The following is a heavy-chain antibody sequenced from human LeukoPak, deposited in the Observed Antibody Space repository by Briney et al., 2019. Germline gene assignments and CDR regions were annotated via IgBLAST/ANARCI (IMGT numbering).Heavy chain of an antibody. D-gene: IGHD3-16*02. V-gene: IGHV3-23*01. J-gene: IGHJ4*02. Sequence: GGSLRLSCAASGFTFRTSVMSWVRQAPGKGLEWVSEISESGANTYYADSVKGRFTISRDNTKDTLFLQMNSLGAEDTAVYYCAKVSGAITFEGVIVLPDLFFDSWGQGTLVTVSS. CDR3: AKVSGAITFEGVIVLPDLFFDS. CDR2: ISESGANT. CDR1: GFTFRTSV.